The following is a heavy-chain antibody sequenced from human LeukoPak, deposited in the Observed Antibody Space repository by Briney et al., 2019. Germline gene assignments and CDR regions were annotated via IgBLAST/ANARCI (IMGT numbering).Heavy chain of an antibody. D-gene: IGHD6-13*01. Sequence: ASVKVSCKASGYTFTSYGISWVRPAPGQGLEWMGWISAYNGNTNYAQKLQGRVTMTTDTSTSTAYMELRSLRSDDTAVYYCARHQSSIAAAGTRGNWFDPWGQGTLVTVSS. J-gene: IGHJ5*02. V-gene: IGHV1-18*01. CDR3: ARHQSSIAAAGTRGNWFDP. CDR2: ISAYNGNT. CDR1: GYTFTSYG.